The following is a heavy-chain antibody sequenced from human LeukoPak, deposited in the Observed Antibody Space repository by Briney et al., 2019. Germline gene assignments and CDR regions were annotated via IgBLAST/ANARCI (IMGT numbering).Heavy chain of an antibody. CDR2: IRGKANSYAT. Sequence: GGSLKLSCAASGFTFSGSAMHWVRQASGKGLEWVGRIRGKANSYATAYAASVKGRFTISRDDSKNTAYLRMNSLKTEDTAVYYCTRRPFDFWSGSYGMDVWGQGTTVTVSS. D-gene: IGHD3-3*01. J-gene: IGHJ6*02. V-gene: IGHV3-73*01. CDR1: GFTFSGSA. CDR3: TRRPFDFWSGSYGMDV.